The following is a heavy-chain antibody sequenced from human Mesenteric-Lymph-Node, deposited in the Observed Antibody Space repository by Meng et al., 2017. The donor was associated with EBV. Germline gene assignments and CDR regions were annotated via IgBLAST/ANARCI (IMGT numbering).Heavy chain of an antibody. CDR3: ARALGDSTAY. V-gene: IGHV3-21*06. D-gene: IGHD3-16*01. CDR1: VGTVSSCG. J-gene: IGHJ4*01. CDR2: ITTSTII. Sequence: QLEQSGVEVKKPRCLGKVFWQSAVGTVSSCGMNWVRQAPGKGLEWVASITTSTIIYYADSVQGRFTISRDNAKNSLYLQMNSRRAEDTAIYYCARALGDSTAYWGRGTLVTVSS.